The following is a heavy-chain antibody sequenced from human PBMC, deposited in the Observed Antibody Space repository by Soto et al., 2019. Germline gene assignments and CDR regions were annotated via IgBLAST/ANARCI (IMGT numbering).Heavy chain of an antibody. V-gene: IGHV4-39*01. D-gene: IGHD2-15*01. CDR2: IYYSGST. CDR1: GGSISSSSYY. J-gene: IGHJ5*02. CDR3: ASRWPVYCSGGSCYSKNWFDP. Sequence: SETLSLTCTVSGGSISSSSYYWGWIRQPPGKGLEWIGSIYYSGSTYYNPSLKSRVTLSVDTSKNQFSLKLSSVTAADTAVYYCASRWPVYCSGGSCYSKNWFDPWGQGTLVTVSS.